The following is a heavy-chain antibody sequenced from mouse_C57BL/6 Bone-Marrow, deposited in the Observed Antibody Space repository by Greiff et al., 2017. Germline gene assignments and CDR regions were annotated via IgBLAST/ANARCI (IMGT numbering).Heavy chain of an antibody. D-gene: IGHD1-1*01. V-gene: IGHV1-54*01. CDR1: GYAFTNYL. J-gene: IGHJ2*01. CDR2: INPGSGGT. Sequence: QVHVKQSGAELVRPGTSVKVSCKASGYAFTNYLIEWVKQRPGQGLEWIGVINPGSGGTNYNEKFKGKATLTADKSSSTAYMQLSSLTSEDSAVYFGANSRGCYYGSTDYWGQGTTLTVSA. CDR3: ANSRGCYYGSTDY.